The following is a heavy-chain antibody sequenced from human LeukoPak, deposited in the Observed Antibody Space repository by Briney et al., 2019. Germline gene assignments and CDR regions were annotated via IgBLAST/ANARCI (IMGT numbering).Heavy chain of an antibody. CDR3: ASIDTYYYDSTGYYYDY. CDR2: INHSGST. V-gene: IGHV4-34*01. J-gene: IGHJ4*02. CDR1: GGSFSGYY. D-gene: IGHD3-22*01. Sequence: SETLSLTCAVYGGSFSGYYWSWIRQPPGKGLEWIGEINHSGSTNYNPSLTSRVTISVDTSKNQFSLKLSSVTAADTAVYYCASIDTYYYDSTGYYYDYWGQGTLVTVSS.